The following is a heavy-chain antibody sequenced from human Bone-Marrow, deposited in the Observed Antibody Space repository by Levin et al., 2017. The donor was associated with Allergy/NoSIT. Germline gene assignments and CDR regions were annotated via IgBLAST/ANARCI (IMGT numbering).Heavy chain of an antibody. CDR1: GYPFIGYY. V-gene: IGHV1-2*02. J-gene: IGHJ5*02. Sequence: PGESLKISCKASGYPFIGYYIHWVRQAPGQGLEWMGWINPNSGDTNYALKFQGRVTMTRDTSISTAYMELSGLRPDDTALYYCARPGAEGYCSTPHCHTNWFDPWGQGTLVTVSS. D-gene: IGHD2-2*02. CDR2: INPNSGDT. CDR3: ARPGAEGYCSTPHCHTNWFDP.